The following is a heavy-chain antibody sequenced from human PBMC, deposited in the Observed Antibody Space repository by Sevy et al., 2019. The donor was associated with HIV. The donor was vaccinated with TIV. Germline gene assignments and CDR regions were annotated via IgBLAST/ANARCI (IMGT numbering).Heavy chain of an antibody. CDR3: VRGGGACDY. D-gene: IGHD2-21*02. J-gene: IGHJ4*02. V-gene: IGHV3-7*01. Sequence: GGSLRLSCAASEFTFSKYWMGWVRQAPGKGPEWVANIKGDGSDKYYLDSVKGRFTISRDNAKSSLYLRINSLRDEDTATYYCVRGGGACDYWGQGTLVTVSS. CDR1: EFTFSKYW. CDR2: IKGDGSDK.